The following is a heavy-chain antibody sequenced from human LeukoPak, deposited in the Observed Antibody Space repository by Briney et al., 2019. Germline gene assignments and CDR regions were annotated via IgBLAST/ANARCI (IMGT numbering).Heavy chain of an antibody. CDR3: AARPYSSSWYDPYYFDY. CDR2: IIPIFGTA. V-gene: IGHV1-69*01. CDR1: GGTFSSYA. Sequence: ASVKASCKASGGTFSSYAISWVRQAPGQGLEWMGGIIPIFGTANYAQKFQGRVTITADESTSTAYMELSSLRSEDTAVYYCAARPYSSSWYDPYYFDYWGQGTLVTVSS. D-gene: IGHD6-13*01. J-gene: IGHJ4*02.